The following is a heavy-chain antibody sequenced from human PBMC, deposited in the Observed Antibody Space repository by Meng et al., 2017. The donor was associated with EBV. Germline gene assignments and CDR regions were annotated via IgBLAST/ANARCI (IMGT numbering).Heavy chain of an antibody. V-gene: IGHV4-39*06. Sequence: RLQPQESGPGLVKPSETLSLTCTASGGSISSSSYYWGWIRQPPGKGLEWIGSIYYSGSTYYNPSLKSRVTISVDTSKNQFSLKLSSVTAADTAVYYCARVVATIFTNWFDPWGQGTLVTVSS. CDR3: ARVVATIFTNWFDP. CDR2: IYYSGST. CDR1: GGSISSSSYY. J-gene: IGHJ5*02. D-gene: IGHD5-12*01.